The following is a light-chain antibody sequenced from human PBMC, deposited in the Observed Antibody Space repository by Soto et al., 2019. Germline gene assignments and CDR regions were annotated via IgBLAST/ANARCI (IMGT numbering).Light chain of an antibody. Sequence: IQMTQSPSSLSASVGDRVTITCRASQRISNSLNWYQQKPGKAPKLLIYAASNLQSGAPSRFSGSGSGAHFTLTISGLQPEDFATCSSQQRYITVFTFCQRTNLEFK. CDR3: QQRYITVFT. CDR1: QRISNS. J-gene: IGKJ2*01. V-gene: IGKV1-39*01. CDR2: AAS.